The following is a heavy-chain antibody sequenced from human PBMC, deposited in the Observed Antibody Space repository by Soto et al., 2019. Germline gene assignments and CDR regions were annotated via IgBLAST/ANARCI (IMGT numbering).Heavy chain of an antibody. J-gene: IGHJ6*03. CDR2: IKQDGSEK. CDR1: GFTFSSYW. CDR3: AAGCRGWYCSSSRYYYYMDV. Sequence: GGSLRLSCAASGFTFSSYWMSWVRQAPGKGLEWVANIKQDGSEKYYVDSVKGRFTISRDNAKNSLYPQMNSLRAEDTAVYYCAAGCRGWYCSSSRYYYYMDVWGKGTTVTVSS. D-gene: IGHD2-2*01. V-gene: IGHV3-7*01.